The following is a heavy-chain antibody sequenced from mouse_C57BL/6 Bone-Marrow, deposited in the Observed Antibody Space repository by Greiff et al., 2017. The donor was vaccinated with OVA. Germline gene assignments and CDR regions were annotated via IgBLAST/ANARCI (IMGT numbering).Heavy chain of an antibody. Sequence: EVKLVESGPELVKPGASVKISCKASGYTFTDYYMNWVKQSHGKSLEWIGDINPNNGGTSYNQKFKGKATLTVDKSSSTAYMELRSLTSEDSAVYYCARLPIYWGQGTTLTVSS. CDR3: ARLPIY. J-gene: IGHJ2*01. CDR2: INPNNGGT. CDR1: GYTFTDYY. V-gene: IGHV1-26*01.